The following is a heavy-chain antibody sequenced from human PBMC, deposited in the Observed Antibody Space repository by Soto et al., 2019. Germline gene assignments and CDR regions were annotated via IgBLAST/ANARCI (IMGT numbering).Heavy chain of an antibody. Sequence: LSVTCADSGGSISSSNWWSWVRQPPGKGLEWIGEIYHSGSTNYNPSLKSRVTISVDKSKNQFSLKLSSVTAADTAVYYCARVGSSWSNWFDPWGQGILVTVSS. CDR1: GGSISSSNW. CDR3: ARVGSSWSNWFDP. CDR2: IYHSGST. V-gene: IGHV4-4*02. J-gene: IGHJ5*02. D-gene: IGHD6-13*01.